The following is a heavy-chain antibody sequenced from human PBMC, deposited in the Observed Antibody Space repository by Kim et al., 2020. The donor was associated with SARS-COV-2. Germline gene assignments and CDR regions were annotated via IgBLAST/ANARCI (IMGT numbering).Heavy chain of an antibody. CDR1: GFTFTNYL. Sequence: GGSLRLSCAASGFTFTNYLMHWVRQVPGKGLVWVSHINNDGSRTTYADSVKGLFTISRDNAKNTLYLQMNSLRVEDTAVYYCVRSLEIWGQGTMVTVSS. J-gene: IGHJ3*02. CDR2: INNDGSRT. V-gene: IGHV3-74*01. CDR3: VRSLEI.